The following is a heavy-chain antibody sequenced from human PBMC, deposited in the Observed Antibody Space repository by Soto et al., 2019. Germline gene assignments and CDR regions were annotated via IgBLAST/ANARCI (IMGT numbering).Heavy chain of an antibody. D-gene: IGHD6-13*01. J-gene: IGHJ4*02. CDR2: IYYSGST. Sequence: SETLSLTCTVSGGSISSYYWSWIRQPPGKGLEWIGYIYYSGSTNYNPSLKSRVTISVDTSKNQFSLKLSSVTAADTAVYYCGRSTGYSSSWSYYFDYWGQGTLVTVSS. V-gene: IGHV4-59*08. CDR1: GGSISSYY. CDR3: GRSTGYSSSWSYYFDY.